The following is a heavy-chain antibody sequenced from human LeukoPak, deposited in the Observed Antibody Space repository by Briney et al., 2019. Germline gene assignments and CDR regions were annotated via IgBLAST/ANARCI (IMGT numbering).Heavy chain of an antibody. V-gene: IGHV1-46*01. Sequence: ASVKVSCKASGYTFTSYYMHWVRQAPGQGLEWMGIINPSGGSTSYAQKFQGRVTMTRDMSTSTLYMELSSLRSEDTAVYYCARSAGYYDSSGYHDAFDIWGQGTMVTVSS. CDR2: INPSGGST. J-gene: IGHJ3*02. CDR1: GYTFTSYY. D-gene: IGHD3-22*01. CDR3: ARSAGYYDSSGYHDAFDI.